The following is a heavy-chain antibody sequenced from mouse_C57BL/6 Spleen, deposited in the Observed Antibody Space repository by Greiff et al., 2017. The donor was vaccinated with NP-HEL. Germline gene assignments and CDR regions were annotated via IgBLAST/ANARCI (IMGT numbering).Heavy chain of an antibody. Sequence: QVQLQQSGAELVKPGASVKMSCKASGYTFTSYWITWVKQRPGQGLEWIGDIYPGSGSTNYNEKFKSKATLTVDTSSSTAYMQLSSLTSEDSAVYYCARWAITTVVATDFDYWGQGTTLTVSS. CDR2: IYPGSGST. CDR1: GYTFTSYW. J-gene: IGHJ2*01. CDR3: ARWAITTVVATDFDY. V-gene: IGHV1-55*01. D-gene: IGHD1-1*01.